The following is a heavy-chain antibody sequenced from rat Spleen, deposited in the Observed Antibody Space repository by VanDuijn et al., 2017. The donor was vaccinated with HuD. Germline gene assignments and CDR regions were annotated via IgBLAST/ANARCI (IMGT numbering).Heavy chain of an antibody. J-gene: IGHJ2*01. V-gene: IGHV5-7*01. Sequence: EVQLVVSGGGLVQPGRSLKLSCAASGFTFSDYNMAWVRQAPKKGLEWVASISYDGSSTYYRDSVKGRFTISRDNAKSTLYLQMDSLRSEDTATYYCAKDYGFDYWGQGVMVTVSS. CDR1: GFTFSDYN. CDR2: ISYDGSST. D-gene: IGHD1-11*01. CDR3: AKDYGFDY.